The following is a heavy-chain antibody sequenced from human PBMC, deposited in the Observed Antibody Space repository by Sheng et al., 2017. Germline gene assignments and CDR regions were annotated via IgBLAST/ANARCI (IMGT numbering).Heavy chain of an antibody. J-gene: IGHJ4*02. CDR3: ARGGIGYSGPLDY. Sequence: QVQLVESGGSVIQPGRSLRLSCAASGFTFRSYGLHWVRQAPGKGLEWVAIIFHDGNKKFYGDSVKGRFTISRDNSKNMVFLQMNSLRVDDTAIYFCARGGIGYSGPLDYWGRGTLVTVSS. CDR1: GFTFRSYG. D-gene: IGHD5-12*01. V-gene: IGHV3-33*01. CDR2: IFHDGNKK.